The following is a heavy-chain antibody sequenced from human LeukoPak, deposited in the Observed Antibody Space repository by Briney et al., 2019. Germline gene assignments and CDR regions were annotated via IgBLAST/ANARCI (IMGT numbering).Heavy chain of an antibody. CDR1: GFTFSSYA. CDR3: VPIAVAGFFDY. CDR2: IKRNGSST. Sequence: GGSLRLSCSASGFTFSSYAMHWVRQAPGKGLEYVSAIKRNGSSTYYADSVKGRFTISRDNSKSTLYLQMSSLRAEDTAVYYCVPIAVAGFFDYWGQGTLVTVSS. D-gene: IGHD6-19*01. V-gene: IGHV3-64D*09. J-gene: IGHJ4*02.